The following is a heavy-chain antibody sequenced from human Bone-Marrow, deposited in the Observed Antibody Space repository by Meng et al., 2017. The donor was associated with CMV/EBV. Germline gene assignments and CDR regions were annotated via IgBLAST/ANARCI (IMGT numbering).Heavy chain of an antibody. CDR1: GFTFSSYS. Sequence: GESLKISCAASGFTFSSYSMNWVRQAPGKGLEWVSYISSSSSTIYYADSVKGRFTISRDNAKNSLYLQMNSLRAEDTALYYCARGEGTLAVAGITPRGPWGQGTMVTVSS. V-gene: IGHV3-48*04. D-gene: IGHD6-19*01. CDR2: ISSSSSTI. CDR3: ARGEGTLAVAGITPRGP. J-gene: IGHJ3*01.